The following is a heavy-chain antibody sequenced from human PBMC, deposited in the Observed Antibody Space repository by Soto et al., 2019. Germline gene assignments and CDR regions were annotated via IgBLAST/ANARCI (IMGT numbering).Heavy chain of an antibody. V-gene: IGHV1-8*01. CDR2: MNPNSGNT. CDR1: GYTFTSYD. Sequence: GASVKVSCKASGYTFTSYDINWVRQATGQGLEWMGWMNPNSGNTGYAQKFQGRVTMTRNTSISTAYMELSSLRSEDTAVYYCAMSSSSYYYYGMDVWGQGTTVTVSS. J-gene: IGHJ6*02. CDR3: AMSSSSYYYYGMDV. D-gene: IGHD6-6*01.